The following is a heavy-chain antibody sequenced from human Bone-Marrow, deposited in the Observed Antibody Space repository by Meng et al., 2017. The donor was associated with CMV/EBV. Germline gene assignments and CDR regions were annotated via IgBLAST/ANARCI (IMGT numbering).Heavy chain of an antibody. V-gene: IGHV4-34*01. CDR2: INHSVST. J-gene: IGHJ5*02. CDR3: ARGGFDP. Sequence: GSLRLSCAVYGGSFSGYYWSWIRQPPGKGLEWIWEINHSVSTNYKPSLKSRVTISVDTSKNQFSLKLSSVTAADPLVYYCARGGFDPWGQGTLVTVSS. CDR1: GGSFSGYY.